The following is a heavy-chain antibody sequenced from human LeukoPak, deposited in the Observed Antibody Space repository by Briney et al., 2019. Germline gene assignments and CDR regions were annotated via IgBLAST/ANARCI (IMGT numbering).Heavy chain of an antibody. V-gene: IGHV5-51*01. CDR2: IYPGDSDT. CDR3: ARQATTQDY. Sequence: NPGESLQISCQGSGSSFTSYWIGWVRQLPGKGLEWMGIIYPGDSDTSYSPSFQGQVTISADKSISTAYLQWSSLKASDTAMYYCARQATTQDYWGQGTLVTVSS. D-gene: IGHD1-14*01. CDR1: GSSFTSYW. J-gene: IGHJ4*02.